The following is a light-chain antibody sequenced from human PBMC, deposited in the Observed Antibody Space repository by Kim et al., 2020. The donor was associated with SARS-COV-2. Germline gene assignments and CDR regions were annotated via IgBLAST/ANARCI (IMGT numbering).Light chain of an antibody. CDR3: LQHHSYPVT. Sequence: ESVGDRVTFTCRASQGIGDYFAWFQQKPGKVPKRLIYAASSLQSGVPSRFSGSGCGTEFTLTINSLQPEDTATYYCLQHHSYPVTFGQGTKVDIK. CDR1: QGIGDY. J-gene: IGKJ1*01. V-gene: IGKV1-17*03. CDR2: AAS.